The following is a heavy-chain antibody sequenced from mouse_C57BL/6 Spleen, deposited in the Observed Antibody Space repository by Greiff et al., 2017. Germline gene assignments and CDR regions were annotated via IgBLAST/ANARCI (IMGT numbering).Heavy chain of an antibody. V-gene: IGHV5-17*01. D-gene: IGHD5-5*01. J-gene: IGHJ2*01. CDR2: IRTGSSTI. CDR3: RRDYQGGDY. CDR1: GFTFSDYG. Sequence: EVKLVESGGGLVKPGGSLKLSCAASGFTFSDYGMHWVRQAPEQGLEWVAYIRTGSSTIYYADTVKGRFTISRDNAKNTLFLQRTSLRAEDTAMYYCRRDYQGGDYWGQGTTLTVSS.